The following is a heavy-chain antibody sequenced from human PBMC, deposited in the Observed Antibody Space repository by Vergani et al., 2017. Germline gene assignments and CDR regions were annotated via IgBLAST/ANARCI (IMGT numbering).Heavy chain of an antibody. CDR3: SDSSGYYGQGY. V-gene: IGHV3-49*04. CDR2: IRSKAYGGTT. Sequence: EVQLVESGGGLVQPGRSLRLSCTASGFTFGDYAMSWVRQAPGKGLEWVGFIRSKAYGGTTEYAASVKGRFTISRDNSKNTLYLQMNSLRAEDTAVYYCSDSSGYYGQGYWGQGTLVTVSS. CDR1: GFTFGDYA. J-gene: IGHJ4*02. D-gene: IGHD3-22*01.